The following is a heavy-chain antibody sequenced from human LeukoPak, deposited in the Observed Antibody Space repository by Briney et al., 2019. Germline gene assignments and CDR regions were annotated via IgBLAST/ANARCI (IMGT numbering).Heavy chain of an antibody. CDR1: GFTFSSYG. D-gene: IGHD2-15*01. CDR2: IKQDGSAK. V-gene: IGHV3-7*03. CDR3: ARDNGWSADF. J-gene: IGHJ4*02. Sequence: TGGSLRLSCAASGFTFSSYGMHWVRQAPGKGLEWVANIKQDGSAKPYVDSVKGRFTISRDNAKNSLFLQMNSLRAEDTAVYYCARDNGWSADFWGQGTLVTVSS.